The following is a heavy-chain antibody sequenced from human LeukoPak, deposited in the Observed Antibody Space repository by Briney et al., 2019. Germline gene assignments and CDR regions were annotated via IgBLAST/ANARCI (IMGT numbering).Heavy chain of an antibody. Sequence: PGGSLRLSCAASGFTFSSYDMHWVRQAPGKGLEWVSSISASSIYIYYADSMKGRVTISRDNAKNSLYLQMNSLRAEDTAVYYCARDPTLRSSAYYYYYMDVWGKGTTVTVSS. D-gene: IGHD4-17*01. CDR1: GFTFSSYD. CDR3: ARDPTLRSSAYYYYYMDV. J-gene: IGHJ6*03. V-gene: IGHV3-21*06. CDR2: ISASSIYI.